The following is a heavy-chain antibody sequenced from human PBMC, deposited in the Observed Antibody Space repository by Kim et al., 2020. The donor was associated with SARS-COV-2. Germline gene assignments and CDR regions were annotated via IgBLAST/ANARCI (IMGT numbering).Heavy chain of an antibody. D-gene: IGHD2-2*01. CDR2: INPNSGGT. J-gene: IGHJ6*02. CDR3: ARGPDIVVVPAATSYYYYGMDV. CDR1: GYTFTGYY. Sequence: ASVKVSCKASGYTFTGYYMHWVRQAPGQGLEWMGRINPNSGGTNYAQKFQGRVTMTRDTSISTAYMELSRLRSDDTAVYYCARGPDIVVVPAATSYYYYGMDVWGQGTTVTVSS. V-gene: IGHV1-2*06.